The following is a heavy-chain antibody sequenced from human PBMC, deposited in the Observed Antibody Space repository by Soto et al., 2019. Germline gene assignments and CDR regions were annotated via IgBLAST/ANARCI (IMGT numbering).Heavy chain of an antibody. Sequence: ELQLVESGGGLVQPGGSLRLSCTVSGFIFRNYWMAWARQAPGKGLQWVAVIRQDGRETHYVDSVRGRFTVSRDNAKHSLYLDMNSLRADDTAISYCTRDWYYWGQGILVSVSS. J-gene: IGHJ4*02. V-gene: IGHV3-7*01. CDR2: IRQDGRET. CDR3: TRDWYY. CDR1: GFIFRNYW.